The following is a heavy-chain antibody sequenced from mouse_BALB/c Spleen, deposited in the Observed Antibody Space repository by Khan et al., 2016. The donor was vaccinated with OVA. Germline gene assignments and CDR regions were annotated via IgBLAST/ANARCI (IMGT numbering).Heavy chain of an antibody. CDR1: GFSLTSYG. J-gene: IGHJ4*01. V-gene: IGHV2-3*01. CDR3: AKDRGYYAVDY. Sequence: VQLKQSGPGLVAPSQSLSFTCTVSGFSLTSYGVSWVRQPPGKGLEWLGVIWGDGNTNFHSALRSRLSISKDNSKSQVFLKLNSLQTDDTATYYCAKDRGYYAVDYWGQGTSVTVSS. CDR2: IWGDGNT.